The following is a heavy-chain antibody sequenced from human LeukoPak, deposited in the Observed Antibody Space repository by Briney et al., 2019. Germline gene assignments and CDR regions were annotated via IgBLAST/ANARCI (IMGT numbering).Heavy chain of an antibody. V-gene: IGHV1-18*01. Sequence: ASVTVSCTASGYTFTSYGINWVRQAPGQGLEWMGWISAYNGNTNYAQKFQGRVTMTTDTSTATVYMDLRSLRSDDTALYYCASSKNYYDRSGLDYWGQGTLVTVSS. CDR2: ISAYNGNT. J-gene: IGHJ4*02. D-gene: IGHD3-22*01. CDR1: GYTFTSYG. CDR3: ASSKNYYDRSGLDY.